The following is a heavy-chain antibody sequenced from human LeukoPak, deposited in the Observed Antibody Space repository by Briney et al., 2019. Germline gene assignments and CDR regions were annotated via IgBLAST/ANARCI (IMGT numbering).Heavy chain of an antibody. V-gene: IGHV4-4*07. J-gene: IGHJ5*02. Sequence: SETLSLTCTVSGGSISSYYWSWIRQPAGKGLEWIGRIYTSGSTNYSPSLKSRVTMSVDTSKNQFSLKLSSVTAADTAVYFCARDSSSWNFNWFDPWGQGTLVTVSS. D-gene: IGHD6-13*01. CDR3: ARDSSSWNFNWFDP. CDR2: IYTSGST. CDR1: GGSISSYY.